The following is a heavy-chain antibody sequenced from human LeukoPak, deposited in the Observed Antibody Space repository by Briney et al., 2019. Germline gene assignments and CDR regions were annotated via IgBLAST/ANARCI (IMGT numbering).Heavy chain of an antibody. V-gene: IGHV3-23*01. J-gene: IGHJ4*02. CDR1: GFTFSNYA. Sequence: PGGSLRLSCAASGFTFSNYAMSWVRQAPGKGLEWVSTFSGSGGSTYYADSVKGRFTVSRDNSKNTLYLQMNSLRAEDTAVYYCARGSNWNYYGAFDYWGQGTLVTVSS. CDR3: ARGSNWNYYGAFDY. CDR2: FSGSGGST. D-gene: IGHD1-7*01.